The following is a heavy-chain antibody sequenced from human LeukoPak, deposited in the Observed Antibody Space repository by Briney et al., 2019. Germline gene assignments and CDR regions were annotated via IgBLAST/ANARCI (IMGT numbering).Heavy chain of an antibody. J-gene: IGHJ4*02. V-gene: IGHV3-30*02. CDR2: IRYDGSNK. Sequence: GGSLRLSCAASGFTFNSYGMHWVRQAPGKGLEWVAFIRYDGSNKYYADSVKGRFTISRDNSKNTLYLQMNSLRAEDTAVYYCAKDFQQLVRTGDYWGQGTLVTVSS. CDR3: AKDFQQLVRTGDY. CDR1: GFTFNSYG. D-gene: IGHD6-6*01.